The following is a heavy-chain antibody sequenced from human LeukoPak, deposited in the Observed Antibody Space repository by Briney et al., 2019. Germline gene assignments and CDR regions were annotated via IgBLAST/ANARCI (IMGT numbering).Heavy chain of an antibody. V-gene: IGHV5-10-1*01. CDR1: GYSFTSYW. D-gene: IGHD4-23*01. CDR2: IDPSDSYA. CDR3: ARGLGNSEDY. Sequence: GESLLISCKGSGYSFTSYWISWVRPMPGKGLEWMGKIDPSDSYANSSPSLQGHLTISDDKSISTSYLQSNSLEASDTARYYCARGLGNSEDYWGQGTLVTVSS. J-gene: IGHJ4*02.